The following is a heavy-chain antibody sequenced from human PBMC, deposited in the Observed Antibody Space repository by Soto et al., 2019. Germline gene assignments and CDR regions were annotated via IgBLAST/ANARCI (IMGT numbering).Heavy chain of an antibody. CDR3: ARDRAHPPSIGNFQH. J-gene: IGHJ1*01. CDR1: GYTFTSYG. V-gene: IGHV1-18*04. Sequence: GASVKVSCKASGYTFTSYGISWVRQAPGQGLEWMGWISAYNGNTNYAQKLQGRVTMTTDTSTSTAYMELRSLRSDDTAVYYCARDRAHPPSIGNFQHWGQGTLVTVSS. D-gene: IGHD3-10*01. CDR2: ISAYNGNT.